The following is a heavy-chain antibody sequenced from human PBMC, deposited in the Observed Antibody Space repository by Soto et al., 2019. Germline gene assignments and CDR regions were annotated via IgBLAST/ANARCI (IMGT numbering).Heavy chain of an antibody. Sequence: QVQLVESGGGVVQPGRSLRLSCAASGFTFSRHPMHWVRQAPGKGLEWVAAISDDGSNTYYADSVKGRFTISRDNSKNTLYLQMNSLSSEDTAVHHCAREVYYDVWSGVNTHPYYFDDWGQGTLVTVSS. CDR1: GFTFSRHP. V-gene: IGHV3-30-3*01. J-gene: IGHJ4*02. CDR3: AREVYYDVWSGVNTHPYYFDD. D-gene: IGHD3-3*01. CDR2: ISDDGSNT.